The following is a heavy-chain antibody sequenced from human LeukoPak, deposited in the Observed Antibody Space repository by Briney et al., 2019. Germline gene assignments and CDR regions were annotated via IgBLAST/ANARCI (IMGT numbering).Heavy chain of an antibody. CDR3: ARECIDGYYESSGYDL. V-gene: IGHV3-7*01. CDR2: IKDDGSRK. Sequence: PGGSLRLSCAASGFSLSGYWMTWVRQAPGKGLEWVANIKDDGSRKHDVDSARGRFTISRDNAKNSLYLDMNSLRAEDTAVYHCARECIDGYYESSGYDLWGQGTLVTVSS. J-gene: IGHJ4*02. D-gene: IGHD3-22*01. CDR1: GFSLSGYW.